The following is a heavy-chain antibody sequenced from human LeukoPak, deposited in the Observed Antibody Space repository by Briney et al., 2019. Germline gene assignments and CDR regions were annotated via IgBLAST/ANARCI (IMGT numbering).Heavy chain of an antibody. Sequence: ASVKVSCKASGYSFTGYYIHWVRQAPGQGLEWMAWINPNSGDTNFAQKFQGRVTMTRDTSISTVYMELSRLRSDDTAVYYCARDRSVVVVAATDYWGQGTLVTVSS. CDR2: INPNSGDT. CDR3: ARDRSVVVVAATDY. CDR1: GYSFTGYY. J-gene: IGHJ4*02. V-gene: IGHV1-2*02. D-gene: IGHD2-15*01.